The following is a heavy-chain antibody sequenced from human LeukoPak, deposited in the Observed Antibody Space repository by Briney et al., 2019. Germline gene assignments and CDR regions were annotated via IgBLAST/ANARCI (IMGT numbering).Heavy chain of an antibody. CDR2: VHYSGST. Sequence: PSETLSLTCSVSGGSISSSSYFWGWIRQPPGKGLEWIASVHYSGSTYYNPSLKSRLTISVDTSKNQFSLKLSSVTAADTAMYYCAKSGGYGLIDYWGQGTLVTVSS. D-gene: IGHD1-26*01. J-gene: IGHJ4*02. V-gene: IGHV4-39*01. CDR1: GGSISSSSYF. CDR3: AKSGGYGLIDY.